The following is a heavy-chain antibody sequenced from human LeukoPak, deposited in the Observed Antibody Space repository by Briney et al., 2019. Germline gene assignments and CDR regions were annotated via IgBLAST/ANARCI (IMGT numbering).Heavy chain of an antibody. CDR3: ARQLYCDSSGTYLMFDP. Sequence: GESLKISCKGSGYSFTSYWIGWVRQMPGKGLEWMGIIYPGDSDTRYSPSFQGQVTISADKSISTAYLQWSSLKASDTAMYYCARQLYCDSSGTYLMFDPWGQGTLVTVSS. CDR2: IYPGDSDT. J-gene: IGHJ5*02. D-gene: IGHD3-22*01. V-gene: IGHV5-51*01. CDR1: GYSFTSYW.